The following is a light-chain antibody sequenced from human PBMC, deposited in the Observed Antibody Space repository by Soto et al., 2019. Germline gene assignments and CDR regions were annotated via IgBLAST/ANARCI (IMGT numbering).Light chain of an antibody. CDR1: SSDITNYNS. V-gene: IGLV2-11*01. J-gene: IGLJ3*02. Sequence: QSVLTQPRSVSGSPGQSVTISCTGTSSDITNYNSVSWFQQHPGKAPKLMIYDVNKRPSGVPDRFFGSKSGNTASLTISGLQAEDEDDYHCCSYAGSSSLFGGGTKLTVL. CDR2: DVN. CDR3: CSYAGSSSL.